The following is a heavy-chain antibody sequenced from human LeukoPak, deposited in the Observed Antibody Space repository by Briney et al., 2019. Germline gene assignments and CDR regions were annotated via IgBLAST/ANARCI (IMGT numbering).Heavy chain of an antibody. V-gene: IGHV3-21*01. D-gene: IGHD6-19*01. CDR3: AGVSSGWRPYYFDY. CDR1: GFTFSDYS. CDR2: ISSSSSYI. Sequence: GGSLRLSCAASGFTFSDYSMNWVRQAPGKGLEWVSSISSSSSYIYYADSVKGRFTISRDNAKNSLYLQMNSLRAEDTAVYYCAGVSSGWRPYYFDYWGQGTLVTVSS. J-gene: IGHJ4*02.